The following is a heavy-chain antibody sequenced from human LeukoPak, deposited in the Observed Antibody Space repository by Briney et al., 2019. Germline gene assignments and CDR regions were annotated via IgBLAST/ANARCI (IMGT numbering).Heavy chain of an antibody. V-gene: IGHV3-30-3*01. CDR3: ARVGRVVPAATYYYGMDV. CDR1: GFTFSSYA. D-gene: IGHD2-2*01. Sequence: GGSLRPSCAASGFTFSSYAMHWVRQAPGKGPEWVAVISYDGSNKYYADSVKGRFTISRDNSKNTLYLQMNSLRAEDTAVYYCARVGRVVPAATYYYGMDVWGQGTTVTVSS. CDR2: ISYDGSNK. J-gene: IGHJ6*02.